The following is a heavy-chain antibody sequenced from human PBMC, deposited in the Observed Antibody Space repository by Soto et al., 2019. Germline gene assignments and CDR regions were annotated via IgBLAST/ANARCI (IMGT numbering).Heavy chain of an antibody. V-gene: IGHV1-24*01. CDR2: FDPEDGET. CDR1: GDTLTELS. D-gene: IGHD1-20*01. CDR3: ATRGARKITGTAPLFDY. J-gene: IGHJ4*02. Sequence: GASVKVSCKFSGDTLTELSMHWVRQAPGKGLEWMGGFDPEDGETIYAQKFQGRVTMTEDTSTDTAYMELSSLRSEDTAVYYCATRGARKITGTAPLFDYWGQGTLVTVSS.